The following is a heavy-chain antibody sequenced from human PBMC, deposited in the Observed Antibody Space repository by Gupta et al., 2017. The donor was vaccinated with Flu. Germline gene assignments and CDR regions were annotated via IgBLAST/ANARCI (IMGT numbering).Heavy chain of an antibody. V-gene: IGHV4-34*01. Sequence: QVQLQQWGAGLLKPSETLSLTCAVYGGSFSGYYWSWILLPPGKGLEWIGEINHSGSTNYNPYLKSRVTISVDTTKNQFSLKLSSVTAAETAVYYCARLPLRRDGYKGDPGGRDYYYGMDVGGQGTTVTVSS. J-gene: IGHJ6*02. D-gene: IGHD3-16*01. CDR3: ARLPLRRDGYKGDPGGRDYYYGMDV. CDR2: INHSGST. CDR1: GGSFSGYY.